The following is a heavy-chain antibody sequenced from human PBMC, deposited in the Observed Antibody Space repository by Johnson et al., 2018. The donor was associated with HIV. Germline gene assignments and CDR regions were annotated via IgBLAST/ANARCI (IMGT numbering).Heavy chain of an antibody. Sequence: QVQLVESGVGLVKPGGSLRLSCAASGFTFSSYAMHWVRQAPGKWLEWVAVISYDGSNKYYADSVKGRFTISRDSSKNTVYLQMNSLRAEDTAIYYCARADGSGSYFGFEIWGQGTIVTVSS. CDR3: ARADGSGSYFGFEI. CDR2: ISYDGSNK. CDR1: GFTFSSYA. V-gene: IGHV3-30*14. D-gene: IGHD3-10*01. J-gene: IGHJ3*02.